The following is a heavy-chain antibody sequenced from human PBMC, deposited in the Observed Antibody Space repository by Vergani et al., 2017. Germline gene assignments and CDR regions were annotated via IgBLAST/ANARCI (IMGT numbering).Heavy chain of an antibody. CDR1: GFTFSSYA. Sequence: EVQLLESGGGLVQPGGSLRLSCAASGFTFSSYAMSWVRQAPGKGLEWVSAISGSGGSTYYADSVKGRFTISRDNSKNTLYLQMNSLRAEDTAVYYCASSHYYDYYYYGMDVWGQGTTVTVSS. CDR2: ISGSGGST. CDR3: ASSHYYDYYYYGMDV. J-gene: IGHJ6*02. D-gene: IGHD3-22*01. V-gene: IGHV3-23*01.